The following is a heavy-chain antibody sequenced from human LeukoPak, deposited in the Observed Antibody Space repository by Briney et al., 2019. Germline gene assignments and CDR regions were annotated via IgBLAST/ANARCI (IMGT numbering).Heavy chain of an antibody. Sequence: ASVKVSCKASGYTFTSYDINWVRQATGQGLEWMGWMNPNSGNIGYAQKFQGRVTITRNTSISTAYMELSSLRSEDTAVYYCVRSWWSNWFDPWGQGTLVTVSS. CDR1: GYTFTSYD. CDR2: MNPNSGNI. J-gene: IGHJ5*02. CDR3: VRSWWSNWFDP. V-gene: IGHV1-8*03. D-gene: IGHD2-15*01.